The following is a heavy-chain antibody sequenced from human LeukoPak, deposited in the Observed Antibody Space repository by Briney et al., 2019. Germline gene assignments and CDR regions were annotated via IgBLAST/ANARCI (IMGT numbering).Heavy chain of an antibody. V-gene: IGHV3-48*02. Sequence: GGSLRLSCAASGFTFSSFSMNWVRQAPGKGLEWVSYISSGGSPIYYAASVKGRFTVSRDNAKNSLYLQMNSLRDEDTAVYYCARDGMVRGVIIWDAFDIWGQGTMVTVSS. CDR1: GFTFSSFS. D-gene: IGHD3-10*01. J-gene: IGHJ3*02. CDR2: ISSGGSPI. CDR3: ARDGMVRGVIIWDAFDI.